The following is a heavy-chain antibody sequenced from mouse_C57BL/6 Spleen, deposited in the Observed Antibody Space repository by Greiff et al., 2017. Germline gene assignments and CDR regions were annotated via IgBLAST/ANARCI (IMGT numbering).Heavy chain of an antibody. D-gene: IGHD1-1*01. CDR1: GYSFTGYF. CDR3: ARWRDYGSSYVGYFEV. Sequence: EVKLVESGPELVKPGASVKISCKASGYSFTGYFMNWVMQSHGKSLEWIGRINPYNGDTFYNQKFKGKATLTVDKSSSTAHMELRSLTSEDSAVYYCARWRDYGSSYVGYFEVWGTGTTVTVSS. V-gene: IGHV1-20*01. CDR2: INPYNGDT. J-gene: IGHJ1*03.